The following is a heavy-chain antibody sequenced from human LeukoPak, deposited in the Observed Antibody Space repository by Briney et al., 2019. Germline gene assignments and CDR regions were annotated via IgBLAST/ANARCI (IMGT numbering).Heavy chain of an antibody. CDR3: AHFLYGSGRYYFDY. Sequence: SGPTLVKPTQTLTLTCTCSGFSLTTIGVGMGWIRQPPGMALEWFALIYWDGDKRFSPSLRSRRTITRDTSKNQVVLTMTNMDPVDTATYYCAHFLYGSGRYYFDYWGQGALVTVSS. J-gene: IGHJ4*02. CDR1: GFSLTTIGVG. V-gene: IGHV2-5*02. CDR2: IYWDGDK. D-gene: IGHD3-10*01.